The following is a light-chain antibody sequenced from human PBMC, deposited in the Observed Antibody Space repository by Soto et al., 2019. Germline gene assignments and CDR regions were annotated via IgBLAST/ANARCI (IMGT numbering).Light chain of an antibody. J-gene: IGKJ2*01. CDR3: QQYDEYPYT. CDR1: QSVSDW. V-gene: IGKV1-5*03. CDR2: KAS. Sequence: DIQMTQSPSTLSASVGDRVTITCRASQSVSDWLAWYQRKPGKVPKLLIYKASNLESGVPSRFSGSGSGTEFTLTISSLQPDDFATYYCQQYDEYPYTFGQGTELEIK.